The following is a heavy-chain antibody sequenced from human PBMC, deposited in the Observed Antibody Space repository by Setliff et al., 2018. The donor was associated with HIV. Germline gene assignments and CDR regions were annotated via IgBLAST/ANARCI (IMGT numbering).Heavy chain of an antibody. Sequence: GASVKVSCKASAYSFTDYFIHWVRQAPGQGLEWMGWISPNNAGTRIPRTFRGRVTLTSDTSINTAYMELSGLRSDDTAMYYCATAGVLADPLFPLYVHDFYDHWGQGTLVTVSS. D-gene: IGHD2-21*01. J-gene: IGHJ5*02. CDR3: ATAGVLADPLFPLYVHDFYDH. CDR1: AYSFTDYF. CDR2: ISPNNAGT. V-gene: IGHV1-2*02.